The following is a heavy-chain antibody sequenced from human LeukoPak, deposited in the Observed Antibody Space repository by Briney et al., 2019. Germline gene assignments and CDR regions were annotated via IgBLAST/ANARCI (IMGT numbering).Heavy chain of an antibody. Sequence: PGRSLRLSSAASGFTFSSYGMHWVRQAPGKGLEWVAVIWCDGSNENYADSVKGRFTISRDNSKNTLYLQMNSLRGEDAAVYYCAKEGTAQISTWYDYWGQGTLVTVSS. D-gene: IGHD6-13*01. CDR2: IWCDGSNE. V-gene: IGHV3-33*06. J-gene: IGHJ4*02. CDR3: AKEGTAQISTWYDY. CDR1: GFTFSSYG.